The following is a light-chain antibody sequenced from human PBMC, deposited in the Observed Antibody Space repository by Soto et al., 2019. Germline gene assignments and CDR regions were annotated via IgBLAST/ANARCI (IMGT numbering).Light chain of an antibody. J-gene: IGKJ1*01. CDR1: QSISSW. CDR2: KAS. Sequence: DIQMTQSPSNLSASVGDRVTITCRASQSISSWLAWYQQKPGKAPKLLIYKASSLESGVPSRFSVSDSGTDFTLTTSSLQPYDFSTYYCQQYNSYSPWTFGQGTQVEIK. CDR3: QQYNSYSPWT. V-gene: IGKV1-5*03.